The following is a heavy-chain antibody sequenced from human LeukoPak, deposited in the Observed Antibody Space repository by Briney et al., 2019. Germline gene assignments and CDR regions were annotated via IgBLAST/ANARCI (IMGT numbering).Heavy chain of an antibody. CDR2: ISSSGSTI. CDR3: ARLGLGYCSSTSCYYYYYMDV. CDR1: GFTFSDYY. Sequence: PGGSLRLSCAASGFTFSDYYMSWIRQAPGKGLEWVSYISSSGSTIYYADSVKGRFTISRDNAKNSLYLQMNSLRAEDTAVYYCARLGLGYCSSTSCYYYYYMDVWGKGTTVTVSS. D-gene: IGHD2-2*01. V-gene: IGHV3-11*04. J-gene: IGHJ6*03.